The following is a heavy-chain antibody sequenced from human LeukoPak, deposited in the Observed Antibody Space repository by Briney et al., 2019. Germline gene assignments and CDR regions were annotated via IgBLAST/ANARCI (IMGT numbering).Heavy chain of an antibody. CDR2: ISGSGDST. Sequence: GGSLRLSCAASGFTFSNYAMRWVRQAPGKGLEWVSGISGSGDSTYYADSVKGRFTISRDNSKSTLYLQMNSLRADDTAVYYCARRSGIAVAGAFDYWGQGTLVTVSS. V-gene: IGHV3-23*01. D-gene: IGHD6-19*01. CDR1: GFTFSNYA. J-gene: IGHJ4*02. CDR3: ARRSGIAVAGAFDY.